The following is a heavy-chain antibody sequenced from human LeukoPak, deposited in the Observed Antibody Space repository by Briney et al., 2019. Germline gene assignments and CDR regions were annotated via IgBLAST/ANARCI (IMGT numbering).Heavy chain of an antibody. CDR2: INHSGST. J-gene: IGHJ6*02. CDR1: GGSFSGYY. D-gene: IGHD6-13*01. V-gene: IGHV4-34*01. Sequence: SETLSLTCAVYGGSFSGYYWSWIRQPPGKGLEWIGEINHSGSTNYNPSLKSRVTISVDTSKNQFSLKLSSVTAADTAVYYCARAMDSSSWYVLGSDAWGQGTTVTVSS. CDR3: ARAMDSSSWYVLGSDA.